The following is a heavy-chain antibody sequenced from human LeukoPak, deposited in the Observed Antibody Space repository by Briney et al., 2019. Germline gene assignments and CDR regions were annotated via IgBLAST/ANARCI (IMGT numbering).Heavy chain of an antibody. CDR3: ARDQRYISRKTRYYYMDV. V-gene: IGHV3-7*01. D-gene: IGHD6-13*01. J-gene: IGHJ6*03. CDR2: IKEDGSEE. Sequence: GGSLRLSCAASGFTFSSYAMHWVRQAPGKGLEWVANIKEDGSEEYYVDSVKGRFTISRDNAKNSLYLQMNSLRAEDTAVYYCARDQRYISRKTRYYYMDVWGKGTTVTVSS. CDR1: GFTFSSYA.